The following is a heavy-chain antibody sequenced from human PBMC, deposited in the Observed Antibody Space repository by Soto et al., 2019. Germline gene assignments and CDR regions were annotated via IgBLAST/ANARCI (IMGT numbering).Heavy chain of an antibody. D-gene: IGHD3-22*01. CDR3: AIDSDSSPLD. Sequence: GGSLRLSCAASGFTFSSYGMYWVCQAPGKGLEWVAVMSYDGDNKYYADSVKGRFTISRDNSKNTLYLQMNSLRTEDTAVYYCAIDSDSSPLDWGQGTLVTVSS. CDR2: MSYDGDNK. V-gene: IGHV3-30*03. J-gene: IGHJ4*02. CDR1: GFTFSSYG.